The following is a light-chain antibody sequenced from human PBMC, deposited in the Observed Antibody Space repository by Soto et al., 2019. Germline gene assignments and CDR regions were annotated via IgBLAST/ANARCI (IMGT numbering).Light chain of an antibody. CDR2: LNSDGSH. CDR1: SGHSSYA. J-gene: IGLJ3*02. V-gene: IGLV4-69*01. CDR3: QTWGTDLRV. Sequence: QPVLTQSPSASASLGASVKLTCTLSSGHSSYAIAWHQQQPEKGPRYLMKLNSDGSHSKGDGIPDRFSGSSSGAERYLTISRLQSEDEADYYCQTWGTDLRVFGGGTKLTVL.